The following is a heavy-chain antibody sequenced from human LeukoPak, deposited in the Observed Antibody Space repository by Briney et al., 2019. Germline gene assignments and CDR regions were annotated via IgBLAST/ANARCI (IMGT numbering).Heavy chain of an antibody. D-gene: IGHD2-8*02. CDR2: IKQDGSEI. CDR3: ARDLLVGERGTDY. J-gene: IGHJ4*02. CDR1: GFIFDNFW. V-gene: IGHV3-7*05. Sequence: PGGSLRLSCAASGFIFDNFWMSWVRQAPGKGLEWVANIKQDGSEIYYVDSVKGRFTISRDNAKKLLYLQMNSLRAEDTALYYCARDLLVGERGTDYWGQGTLVTVSS.